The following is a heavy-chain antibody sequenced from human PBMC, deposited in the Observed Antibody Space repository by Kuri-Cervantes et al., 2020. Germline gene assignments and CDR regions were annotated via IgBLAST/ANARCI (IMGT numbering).Heavy chain of an antibody. CDR3: ARAGLSQEMATPFDY. CDR2: FDPEDGET. D-gene: IGHD5-24*01. CDR1: GYTLTELS. V-gene: IGHV1-24*01. J-gene: IGHJ4*02. Sequence: ASVKVSCKVSGYTLTELSMHWVRQAPGKGLEWMGGFDPEDGETIYAQKFQGRVTMTRDTSTSTVYMELSSLRSEDTAVYYCARAGLSQEMATPFDYWGQGTLVTVSS.